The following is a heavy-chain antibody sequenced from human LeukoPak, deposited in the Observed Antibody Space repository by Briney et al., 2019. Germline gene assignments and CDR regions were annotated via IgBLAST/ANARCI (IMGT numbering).Heavy chain of an antibody. V-gene: IGHV3-23*01. Sequence: GGPLRLSCAASGFTFTNFAMSWVRQAPGKGLEWGAIISASSANTYYADPVKGRFIISRDNSKNPLFLQMNSLRAADTAVYYCGRGSSDNSYSVAGNWGQGTLVTVSS. CDR2: ISASSANT. J-gene: IGHJ4*02. CDR3: GRGSSDNSYSVAGN. CDR1: GFTFTNFA. D-gene: IGHD3-22*01.